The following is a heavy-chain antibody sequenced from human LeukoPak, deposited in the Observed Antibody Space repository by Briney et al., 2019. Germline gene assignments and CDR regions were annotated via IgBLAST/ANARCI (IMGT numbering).Heavy chain of an antibody. CDR3: ARVGRGGGFRDILTGYWGSRANYGMDV. CDR2: IYYSGST. Sequence: KASETLSLTCTVSGGSISSYYWSWIRQPPGKGLEWIGCIYYSGSTNYNPSLKSRVTISVDTSKNQFSLKLSSVTAADTAVYYCARVGRGGGFRDILTGYWGSRANYGMDVWGQGTTVTVSS. CDR1: GGSISSYY. D-gene: IGHD3-9*01. V-gene: IGHV4-59*01. J-gene: IGHJ6*02.